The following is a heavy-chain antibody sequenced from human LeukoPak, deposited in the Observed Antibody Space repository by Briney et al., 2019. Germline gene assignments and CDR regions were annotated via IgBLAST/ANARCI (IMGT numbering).Heavy chain of an antibody. J-gene: IGHJ6*02. V-gene: IGHV4-59*08. Sequence: ASETLSLTCTVSGGSISSYYWSWIRQPPGKGLEWIGYISYSGSTNYNPSLKSRLTISVDTSKNQFSLKLSSVTAADTAVYFCSRFRSYGMDLWGQGTTVTVSS. CDR3: SRFRSYGMDL. CDR1: GGSISSYY. D-gene: IGHD3-10*01. CDR2: ISYSGST.